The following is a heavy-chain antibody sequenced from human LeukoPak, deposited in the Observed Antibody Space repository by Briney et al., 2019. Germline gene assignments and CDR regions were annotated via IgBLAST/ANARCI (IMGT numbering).Heavy chain of an antibody. J-gene: IGHJ6*02. Sequence: GASVTVSRQASGYTFTSYGISWVRQAPGQGLEWMGWISAYNGNTNYAQKLQGRVTMTTDTSTSTAYMELRSLRYDDTHVYYCARRVVVHYYGMDVWGQGTTVTVSS. D-gene: IGHD2-15*01. CDR3: ARRVVVHYYGMDV. CDR1: GYTFTSYG. V-gene: IGHV1-18*01. CDR2: ISAYNGNT.